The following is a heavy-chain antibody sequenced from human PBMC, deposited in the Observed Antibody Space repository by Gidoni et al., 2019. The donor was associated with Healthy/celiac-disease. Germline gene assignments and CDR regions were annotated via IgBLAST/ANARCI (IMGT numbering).Heavy chain of an antibody. CDR3: ATMESSGWTRQTVDY. J-gene: IGHJ4*02. V-gene: IGHV1-69*01. CDR1: GGNFSRYA. Sequence: QVQLVQSGAEVKKPGSSVKVSCKASGGNFSRYAISWVRQAPGQGLEWMGGIIPIFGTANYAQKFQGRVTITADESTSTAYMELSSLRSEDTAVYYCATMESSGWTRQTVDYWGQGTLVTVSS. CDR2: IIPIFGTA. D-gene: IGHD6-19*01.